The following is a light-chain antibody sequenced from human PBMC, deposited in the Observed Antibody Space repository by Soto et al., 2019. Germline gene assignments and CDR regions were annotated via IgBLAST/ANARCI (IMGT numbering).Light chain of an antibody. Sequence: EIVLTQSPATLSLSPGESATLSCRASQSVSSSLAWYQQKPGQAPRLLIYDASNRATGIPARFSGSGSGTDFTLTISSLEPGDFAVYYCQQSGSWHLTFGQGTRLEIK. CDR3: QQSGSWHLT. V-gene: IGKV3-11*01. CDR1: QSVSSS. CDR2: DAS. J-gene: IGKJ5*01.